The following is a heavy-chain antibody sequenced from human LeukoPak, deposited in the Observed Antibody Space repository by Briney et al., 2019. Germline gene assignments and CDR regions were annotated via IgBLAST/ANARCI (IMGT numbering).Heavy chain of an antibody. Sequence: ASVKVSCKASGGTFSSYAISWVRQAPGQGLEWMGGIIPIFGTANYAQKFQGRVTITADESTNTAYMELSSLRSEDTAVDYCARAAGTFWRWFDPWGQGTLVTVSS. J-gene: IGHJ5*02. V-gene: IGHV1-69*13. CDR1: GGTFSSYA. D-gene: IGHD6-13*01. CDR2: IIPIFGTA. CDR3: ARAAGTFWRWFDP.